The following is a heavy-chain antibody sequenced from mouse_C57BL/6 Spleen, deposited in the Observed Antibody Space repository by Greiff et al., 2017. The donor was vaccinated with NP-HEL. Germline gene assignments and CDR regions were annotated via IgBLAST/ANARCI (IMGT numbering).Heavy chain of an antibody. CDR3: ARFRSSFLYFDV. V-gene: IGHV1-53*01. J-gene: IGHJ1*03. CDR1: GYTFTSYW. Sequence: QVQLQQPGTELVKPGASVKLSCKASGYTFTSYWMHWVKQRPGQGLEWIGNINPSNGGTNYNEKFKSKATLTVDKSSSTAYMQLISLTSEDSAVYYCARFRSSFLYFDVWGTGTTVTVSS. D-gene: IGHD1-1*01. CDR2: INPSNGGT.